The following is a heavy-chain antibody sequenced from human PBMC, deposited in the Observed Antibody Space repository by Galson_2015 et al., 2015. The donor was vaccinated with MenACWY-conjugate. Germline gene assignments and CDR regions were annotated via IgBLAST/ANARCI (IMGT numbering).Heavy chain of an antibody. CDR1: GFTFSSYA. CDR2: ISGSGGST. CDR3: AKDQGRITMIGGVDY. V-gene: IGHV3-23*01. Sequence: SLRLSCAASGFTFSSYAMSWVRQAPGKGLEWVSAISGSGGSTYYADSVKGRFTISRDNSKNTLYLQMNSLRAEDTAVYYCAKDQGRITMIGGVDYWGQGTLVTVSS. D-gene: IGHD3-22*01. J-gene: IGHJ4*02.